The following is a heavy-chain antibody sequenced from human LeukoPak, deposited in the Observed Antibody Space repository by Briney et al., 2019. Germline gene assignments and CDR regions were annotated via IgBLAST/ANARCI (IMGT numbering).Heavy chain of an antibody. CDR2: LYTSGST. Sequence: SETLSLTCTVDSASVSTYYWSWIRQPDGKGLKWIGRLYTSGSTNYNPSLKSHISRTVDKSKSQSSRYEASVASADTAGYYCARGSWSFDYWGQGTLVTVSS. CDR3: ARGSWSFDY. J-gene: IGHJ4*02. V-gene: IGHV4-4*07. CDR1: SASVSTYY. D-gene: IGHD6-13*01.